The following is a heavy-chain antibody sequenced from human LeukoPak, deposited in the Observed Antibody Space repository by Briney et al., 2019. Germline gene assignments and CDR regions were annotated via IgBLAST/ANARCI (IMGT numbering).Heavy chain of an antibody. CDR3: ATNKIGTTGQSFDY. Sequence: GGSLRLSCAASGFTFSRYGMHWVRQAPGKGLEWVAVRWYDGSNKDYADSVKGRFAISRDNSKSTLYLQMNSLRAEDTAVYYCATNKIGTTGQSFDYWGQGTLVTVSS. CDR1: GFTFSRYG. J-gene: IGHJ4*02. CDR2: RWYDGSNK. D-gene: IGHD1-1*01. V-gene: IGHV3-33*01.